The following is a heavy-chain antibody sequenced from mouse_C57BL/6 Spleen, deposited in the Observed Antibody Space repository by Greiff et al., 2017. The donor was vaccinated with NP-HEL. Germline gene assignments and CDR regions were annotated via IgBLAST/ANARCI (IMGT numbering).Heavy chain of an antibody. J-gene: IGHJ1*03. Sequence: QVQLQQSGAELARPGASVKLSCKASGYTFTSYGISWVKQRTGQGLEWIGEIYPRSGNTYYNEKFKGKATLTADKSSSTAYMELRSLTSEDSAVYSCARGDVWYFDVWGTGTTVTVSS. CDR1: GYTFTSYG. CDR3: ARGDVWYFDV. V-gene: IGHV1-81*01. D-gene: IGHD3-3*01. CDR2: IYPRSGNT.